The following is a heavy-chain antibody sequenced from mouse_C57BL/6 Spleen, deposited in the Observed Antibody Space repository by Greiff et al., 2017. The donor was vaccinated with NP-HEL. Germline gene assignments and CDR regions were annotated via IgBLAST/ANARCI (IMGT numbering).Heavy chain of an antibody. CDR2: ISDGGSYT. V-gene: IGHV5-4*01. CDR3: ARERGNYYFDY. CDR1: GFTFSSYA. J-gene: IGHJ2*01. Sequence: EVMLVESGGGLVKPGGSLKLSCAASGFTFSSYAMSWVRQTPEKRLEWVATISDGGSYTYYPDNVKGRFTISRDNAKNNLYLQMSHLKSEDTAMYYCARERGNYYFDYWGQGTTLTVSS. D-gene: IGHD2-1*01.